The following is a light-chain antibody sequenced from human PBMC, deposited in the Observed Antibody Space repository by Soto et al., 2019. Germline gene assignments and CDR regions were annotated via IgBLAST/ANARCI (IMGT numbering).Light chain of an antibody. CDR1: RYVDRSY. V-gene: IGKV3-20*01. J-gene: IGKJ1*01. CDR3: QQYGSSRT. Sequence: ENVLTQSPASLSVFPGERATLSCRASRYVDRSYIAWYQQKPGQAPRLVIYAGSSRATGIPDRFSGSASGTVFTLTISRLEPEDFAVYYCQQYGSSRTFCQGTRVEMK. CDR2: AGS.